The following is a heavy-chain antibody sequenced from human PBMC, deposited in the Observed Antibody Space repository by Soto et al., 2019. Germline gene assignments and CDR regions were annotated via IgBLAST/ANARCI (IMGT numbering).Heavy chain of an antibody. J-gene: IGHJ4*02. V-gene: IGHV3-23*01. CDR1: GFTFSSYA. Sequence: EVQLLESGGGLVQPGGSLRLSCAASGFTFSSYAMSWVRQAPGKGLEWVSAISGSGGSTYYADSVKGRFTISRDNSKNTLYLQMNSLRAEDTAVYYCAKAPNYDYVWGSYRHFDYWGQGTLVTVSS. CDR2: ISGSGGST. D-gene: IGHD3-16*02. CDR3: AKAPNYDYVWGSYRHFDY.